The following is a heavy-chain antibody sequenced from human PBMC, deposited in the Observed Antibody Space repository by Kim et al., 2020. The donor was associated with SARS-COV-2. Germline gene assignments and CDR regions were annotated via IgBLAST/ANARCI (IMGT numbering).Heavy chain of an antibody. Sequence: GGSLRLSCSASGFTFSGYAMHWVRQAPGKGLEYVSAISSNGGSTYYADSVKGRFTISRDNSKNTLYLQMSSLKPEDTAVYYCLKSPCSGGGCYPNWGQGT. V-gene: IGHV3-64D*09. CDR3: LKSPCSGGGCYPN. J-gene: IGHJ4*02. CDR2: ISSNGGST. D-gene: IGHD2-15*01. CDR1: GFTFSGYA.